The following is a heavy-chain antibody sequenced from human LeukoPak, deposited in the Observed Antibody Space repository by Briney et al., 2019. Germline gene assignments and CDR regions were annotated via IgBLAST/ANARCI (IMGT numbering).Heavy chain of an antibody. CDR3: AKYSDYGPRGWFDP. V-gene: IGHV3-23*01. CDR2: ISGSGGST. CDR1: GFTFSSYA. Sequence: PGGSLRLSCAASGFTFSSYAMSWVRQAPGKGLEWVLAISGSGGSTYYADSVKGRFTISRDNSKNTLYLQMNSLRAEDTAVYYCAKYSDYGPRGWFDPWGQGTLVTVSS. D-gene: IGHD4-11*01. J-gene: IGHJ5*02.